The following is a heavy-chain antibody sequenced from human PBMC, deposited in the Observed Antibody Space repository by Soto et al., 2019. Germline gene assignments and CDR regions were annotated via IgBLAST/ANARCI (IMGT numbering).Heavy chain of an antibody. J-gene: IGHJ6*02. D-gene: IGHD3-10*01. V-gene: IGHV4-59*01. CDR1: GGSISTYY. Sequence: SETLSLTCKASGGSISTYYWSWIRRPPGKGLEWIGYIYNSGSTRSNPSLQRRVTISVDTSKNQFSLKLSSVTAADTAIYHCARARISMVREVIKYNMDVWGQGTTVNV. CDR2: IYNSGST. CDR3: ARARISMVREVIKYNMDV.